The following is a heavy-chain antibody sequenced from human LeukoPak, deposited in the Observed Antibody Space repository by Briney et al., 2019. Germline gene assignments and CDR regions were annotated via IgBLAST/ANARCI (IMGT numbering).Heavy chain of an antibody. J-gene: IGHJ4*02. Sequence: GGSLRLSCAASGFTFSSYGMHWVRQAPGKGLGWVAVIWYDGSNKYYADSVKGRFTISRDNSKNTLYLQMNSLRAEDTAVYYCARLHPSFDYWGQGTLVTVSS. D-gene: IGHD4-11*01. CDR1: GFTFSSYG. CDR3: ARLHPSFDY. V-gene: IGHV3-33*08. CDR2: IWYDGSNK.